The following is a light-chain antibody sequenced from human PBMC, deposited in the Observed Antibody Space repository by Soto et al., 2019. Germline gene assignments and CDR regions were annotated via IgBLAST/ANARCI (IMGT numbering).Light chain of an antibody. V-gene: IGKV3D-15*01. J-gene: IGKJ1*01. CDR1: QTVSNN. Sequence: EIVLTPSPGTLSLSPGARVTLSWRASQTVSNNYLAWCQQKPGQAPRVIMYGASRRATGIPDRFSGSGSGTEFTLTISSLQSEDFAVYYCQQYNNWPTWTFGQGTKVDNK. CDR3: QQYNNWPTWT. CDR2: GAS.